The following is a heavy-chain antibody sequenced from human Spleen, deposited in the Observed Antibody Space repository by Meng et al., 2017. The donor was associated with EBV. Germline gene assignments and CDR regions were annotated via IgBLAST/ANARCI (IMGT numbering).Heavy chain of an antibody. J-gene: IGHJ4*02. V-gene: IGHV4-4*02. CDR1: RGFITSGDW. D-gene: IGHD2-15*01. Sequence: QGKLPESGPGLGRPSGTLSLTCAVSRGFITSGDWWSWVRQSPGKGLEWIGEIHHSGGTSYNPSLKSRVTISLDMSKDQFSLRLSSVTAADTAVYYCARAGYHRPASEYWGQGTLVTVSS. CDR2: IHHSGGT. CDR3: ARAGYHRPASEY.